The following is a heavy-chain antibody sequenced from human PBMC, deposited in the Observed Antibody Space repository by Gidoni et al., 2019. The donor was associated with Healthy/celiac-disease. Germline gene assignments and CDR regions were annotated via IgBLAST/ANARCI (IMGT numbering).Heavy chain of an antibody. D-gene: IGHD6-19*01. V-gene: IGHV5-51*01. J-gene: IGHJ3*02. CDR3: ARAKYSSGWYHAFDI. Sequence: EVQLVQSGAEVKKPGESLKSSCKGSGYSFTSYWIAWVRQMPGKGLEWMGIVYPGDSDTRHSPSFRGQVTISADKSITTAYLQWSSLKASDTATYYCARAKYSSGWYHAFDIWGQGTMVTVSS. CDR1: GYSFTSYW. CDR2: VYPGDSDT.